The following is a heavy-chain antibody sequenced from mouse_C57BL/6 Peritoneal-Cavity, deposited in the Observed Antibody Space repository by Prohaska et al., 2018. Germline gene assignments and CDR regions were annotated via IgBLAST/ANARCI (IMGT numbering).Heavy chain of an antibody. J-gene: IGHJ1*03. CDR1: GFTFSGFW. Sequence: EVQLLETGGGLVQPGGSRGLSCEGSGFTFSGFWMSWVRQTPGKTLEWIGDINSDCSAINYAPSIKDRFTIFIANDKSTLYLYMINGRSEDTATYFCVRYCNNWYFDVWGRGTTVTVSS. CDR2: INSDCSAI. V-gene: IGHV11-2*01. CDR3: VRYCNNWYFDV.